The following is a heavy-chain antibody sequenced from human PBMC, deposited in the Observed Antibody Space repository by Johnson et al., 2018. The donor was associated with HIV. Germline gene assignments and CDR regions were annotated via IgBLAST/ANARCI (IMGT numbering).Heavy chain of an antibody. J-gene: IGHJ3*02. CDR1: GFTISSNY. V-gene: IGHV3-20*04. CDR2: INWNGGNT. D-gene: IGHD2-15*01. Sequence: VQLVESGGALIQPGGSLRLSCAASGFTISSNYMSWVRQPPGKGLEWVSGINWNGGNTAYADSVKGRFTISRDNAKNSLYLQMNSLRAEDTALYYCAREIVYCSGGACSYAFDIWGQGTMVTVSS. CDR3: AREIVYCSGGACSYAFDI.